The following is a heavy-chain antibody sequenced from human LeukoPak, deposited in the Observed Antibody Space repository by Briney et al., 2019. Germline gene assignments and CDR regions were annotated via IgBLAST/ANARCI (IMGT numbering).Heavy chain of an antibody. D-gene: IGHD6-13*01. V-gene: IGHV3-23*01. J-gene: IGHJ4*02. CDR2: ISSSGSST. Sequence: QPGGSLRLSCVASGITFSTYAMSWVRQAPGKGLEWVSVISSSGSSTYYADSVKGRFTISRDNAKNSLYLQVNSLRAEDTALYYCARADPQQLVYYFDYWGQGTLVTVSS. CDR1: GITFSTYA. CDR3: ARADPQQLVYYFDY.